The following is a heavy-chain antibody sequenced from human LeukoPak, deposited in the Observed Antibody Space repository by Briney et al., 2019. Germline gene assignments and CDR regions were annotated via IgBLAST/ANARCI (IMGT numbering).Heavy chain of an antibody. V-gene: IGHV1-18*01. D-gene: IGHD3-16*01. CDR3: ASNFGHTGYYYYYMDV. J-gene: IGHJ6*03. CDR2: ISAYNGNT. Sequence: GASVKVSCKASGYTFTSYGISWVRQAPGQGLEWMGWISAYNGNTNYAQKLQGRVTMTTDTSTSTAYMELRSLRSDDTAVYYCASNFGHTGYYYYYMDVWGKGTTVTVSS. CDR1: GYTFTSYG.